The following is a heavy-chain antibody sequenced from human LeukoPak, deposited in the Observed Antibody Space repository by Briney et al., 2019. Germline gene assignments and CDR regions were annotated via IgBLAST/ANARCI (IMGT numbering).Heavy chain of an antibody. Sequence: GGSLRLSCAASGFTFSSYDMHWVRQATGKGLEWVSAIGTAGDTYYPGSVKGRFTISRENAKNSLYLQMNSLRAGDTAVYYCARGRYCSSTSCYLHLFDYWGQGTLVTVSS. J-gene: IGHJ4*02. CDR1: GFTFSSYD. CDR2: IGTAGDT. CDR3: ARGRYCSSTSCYLHLFDY. V-gene: IGHV3-13*01. D-gene: IGHD2-2*01.